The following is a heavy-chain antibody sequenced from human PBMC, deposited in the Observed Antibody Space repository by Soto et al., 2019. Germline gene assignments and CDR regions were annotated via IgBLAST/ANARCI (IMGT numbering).Heavy chain of an antibody. CDR1: GFTFSSYS. CDR3: ARSPSDLSSGYLAY. D-gene: IGHD3-22*01. V-gene: IGHV3-21*01. J-gene: IGHJ4*02. Sequence: GGSLRLSCAASGFTFSSYSMNWVRQAPGKGLEWVSSISSSSSYIYYADSVMGRFTISRDNAKNSLYLQMNSLRAEDTAVYYCARSPSDLSSGYLAYWGQGTLVTVSS. CDR2: ISSSSSYI.